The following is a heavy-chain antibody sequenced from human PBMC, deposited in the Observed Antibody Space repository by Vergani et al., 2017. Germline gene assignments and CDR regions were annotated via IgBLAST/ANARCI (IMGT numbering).Heavy chain of an antibody. CDR3: AIVTYYLDSSGYYLDY. J-gene: IGHJ4*02. Sequence: QVQLVQSGSEVRKPGASVKVSCQVSGYSLTELTIHWVRQAPGKGLEWMGGFDPEHGEVTFAHHIQGRVTMTEDRSTDTAYMELSSLRPEDTALYYFAIVTYYLDSSGYYLDYWGQGTLVTVSS. CDR2: FDPEHGEV. D-gene: IGHD3-22*01. V-gene: IGHV1-24*01. CDR1: GYSLTELT.